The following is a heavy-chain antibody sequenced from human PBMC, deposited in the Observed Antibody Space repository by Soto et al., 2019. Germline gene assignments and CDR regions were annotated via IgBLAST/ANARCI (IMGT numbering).Heavy chain of an antibody. Sequence: QVQLVESGGGVVQPGRSLRLSCAASGFTFSSYAMHWVRQAPGKGLEWVAVISYDGSNKYYADSVKGRFTISRYNSKNSLYLQMNSLRAEDTAVYYCARTGSGLSFDYWGQGTLVTVSS. CDR2: ISYDGSNK. D-gene: IGHD2-15*01. CDR1: GFTFSSYA. V-gene: IGHV3-30-3*01. CDR3: ARTGSGLSFDY. J-gene: IGHJ4*02.